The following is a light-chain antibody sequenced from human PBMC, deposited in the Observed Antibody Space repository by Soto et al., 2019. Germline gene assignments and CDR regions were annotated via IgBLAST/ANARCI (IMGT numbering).Light chain of an antibody. V-gene: IGKV3-11*01. CDR3: QQRSNWPPIT. J-gene: IGKJ5*01. CDR1: QSVSSY. CDR2: DAS. Sequence: EIVLTQSPATLSLSPGERATLSCRASQSVSSYLAWYQQKPGQAPRLLIYDASIRATGVPARFSGSGSGTDFTLTISTLEPEDFALYYCQQRSNWPPITFSQGTRLEIK.